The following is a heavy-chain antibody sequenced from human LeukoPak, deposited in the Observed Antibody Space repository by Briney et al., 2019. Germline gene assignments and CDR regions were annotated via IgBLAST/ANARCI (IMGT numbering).Heavy chain of an antibody. Sequence: PGGSLRLSCAASGFTFSSYGMSWVRQAPGKGLEWVSAISGSGGSTYYADSVKGRFTISRDNAKNSLFLQMNSLRAEDTAVYYCARDREEYCSGGSCQAFDIWGQGTMVTVSS. J-gene: IGHJ3*02. CDR1: GFTFSSYG. CDR3: ARDREEYCSGGSCQAFDI. D-gene: IGHD2-15*01. V-gene: IGHV3-23*01. CDR2: ISGSGGST.